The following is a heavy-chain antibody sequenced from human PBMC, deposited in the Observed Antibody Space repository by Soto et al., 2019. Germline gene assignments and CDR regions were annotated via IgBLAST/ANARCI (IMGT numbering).Heavy chain of an antibody. CDR2: ISYDGSNK. D-gene: IGHD3-22*01. CDR3: VRGYLSTIDY. V-gene: IGHV3-30*03. CDR1: GFTFSSYG. Sequence: GGSLRLSCAASGFTFSSYGMHWVRQAPGKGLEWVAVISYDGSNKYYADSVKGRFTISRDNSKNTLYLQMNSLRAEDTAVYYCVRGYLSTIDYWGQGTLVTVSS. J-gene: IGHJ4*02.